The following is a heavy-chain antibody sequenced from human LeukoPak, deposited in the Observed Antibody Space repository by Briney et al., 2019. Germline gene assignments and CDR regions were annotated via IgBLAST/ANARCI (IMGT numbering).Heavy chain of an antibody. J-gene: IGHJ1*01. Sequence: SETLSLTCAVYGGSFSGYYWSWIRQPPGKGLEWIGEINHSGSTNYNPSLKSRVTISVDTSKNQFSLKLSSVAAADTAVYYCAIAAAGGLLQHWGQGTLVTVSS. CDR3: AIAAAGGLLQH. V-gene: IGHV4-34*01. CDR1: GGSFSGYY. CDR2: INHSGST. D-gene: IGHD6-13*01.